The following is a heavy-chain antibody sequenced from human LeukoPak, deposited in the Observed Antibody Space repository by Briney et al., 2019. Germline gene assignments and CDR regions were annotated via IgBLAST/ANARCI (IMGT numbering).Heavy chain of an antibody. CDR2: INQSGST. CDR3: ARVCDGSGSYCDY. Sequence: PSETLSLTCAVYGGSFSDYYWSWIRQPPGKGLEWIGEINQSGSTYYNPSLKSRVTISLDTSKNQFSLKLRSVTAADTAVYYCARVCDGSGSYCDYWGQGTLVTVSS. CDR1: GGSFSDYY. D-gene: IGHD3-10*01. J-gene: IGHJ4*02. V-gene: IGHV4-34*01.